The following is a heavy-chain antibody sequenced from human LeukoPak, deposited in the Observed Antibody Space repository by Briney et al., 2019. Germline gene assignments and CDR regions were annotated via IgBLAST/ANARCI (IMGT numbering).Heavy chain of an antibody. CDR1: GYTFTSYG. J-gene: IGHJ4*02. D-gene: IGHD3-16*02. Sequence: ASVKVSCKASGYTFTSYGITWVRQAPGQGLEWTGWISAYNGNTDYAQKLQGRVTMTTDTSTSTAYMELRSLRSDDTAVYYCARDRDYVWRSYRHTPDYWGQGTLVTVSS. CDR2: ISAYNGNT. CDR3: ARDRDYVWRSYRHTPDY. V-gene: IGHV1-18*01.